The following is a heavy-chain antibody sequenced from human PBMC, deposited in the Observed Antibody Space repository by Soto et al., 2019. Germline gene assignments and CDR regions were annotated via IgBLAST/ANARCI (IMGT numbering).Heavy chain of an antibody. V-gene: IGHV3-7*05. J-gene: IGHJ4*02. CDR2: IKPDGSEK. D-gene: IGHD3-3*01. CDR3: AKGTNYDFWSGPSY. CDR1: GFTFSSYW. Sequence: GGSLRLSCAASGFTFSSYWMSWVRQAPGIGLEWVANIKPDGSEKVYVDSVKGRFTISRDNAKKSLYLQMNSLRAEDTALYYCAKGTNYDFWSGPSYWGQGALVTVSS.